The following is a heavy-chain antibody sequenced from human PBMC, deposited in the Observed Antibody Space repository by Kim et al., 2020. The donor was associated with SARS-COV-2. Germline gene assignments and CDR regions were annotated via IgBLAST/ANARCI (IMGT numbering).Heavy chain of an antibody. J-gene: IGHJ4*02. CDR1: GFTFSSYG. CDR3: ARWGTGVGEAFDY. Sequence: GGSLKLSCAASGFTFSSYGMHWVRQAPGKGLEWVAVIWYDGSNKYYADSVKGRFTISRDNSKNTLYLQMNSLRAEDTAVYYCARWGTGVGEAFDYWGQGTLVTVSS. V-gene: IGHV3-33*01. D-gene: IGHD3-16*01. CDR2: IWYDGSNK.